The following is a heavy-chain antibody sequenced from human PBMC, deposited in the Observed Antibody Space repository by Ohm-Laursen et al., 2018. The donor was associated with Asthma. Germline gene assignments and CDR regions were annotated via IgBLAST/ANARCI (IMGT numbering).Heavy chain of an antibody. V-gene: IGHV3-33*01. CDR3: ARERSGSYFTWHYYYAMDV. CDR2: IWYDGSNK. J-gene: IGHJ6*02. Sequence: SLRLSCTASGFTFSNYGMHWVRQAPGKGLEWVAVIWYDGSNKYYADSVKGRFTISRDNSKNTLYLQMNSLRAEDTVVYYCARERSGSYFTWHYYYAMDVWGQGTTVTVSS. CDR1: GFTFSNYG. D-gene: IGHD1-26*01.